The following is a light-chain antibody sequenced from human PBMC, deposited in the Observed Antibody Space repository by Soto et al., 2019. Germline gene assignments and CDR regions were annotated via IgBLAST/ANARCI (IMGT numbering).Light chain of an antibody. CDR1: SGSVSTSYY. Sequence: QAVVTQEPSFSVSPGGTVTLTCGLSSGSVSTSYYPSWYQQTPGQAPRTLIYSTNTRSSGVPDSFSGCILGNKAALTITGATADDESDYYSVLYMGSGMEVFRTGTKLTVL. CDR3: VLYMGSGMEV. V-gene: IGLV8-61*01. J-gene: IGLJ1*01. CDR2: STN.